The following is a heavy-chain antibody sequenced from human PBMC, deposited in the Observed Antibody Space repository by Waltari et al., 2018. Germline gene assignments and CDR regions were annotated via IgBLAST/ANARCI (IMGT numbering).Heavy chain of an antibody. D-gene: IGHD2-21*02. J-gene: IGHJ4*02. CDR2: IRYDGSNK. V-gene: IGHV3-30*02. Sequence: QVQLVESGGGVVQPGGSLRLSCAASGFTFSSSGLHWVRQAPGKGLEWVAFIRYDGSNKYYADSVKGRFTISRDNSKNTLYLQMNSLRAEDTAVYYCAKDGGNSGLYFDYWGQGTLVTVSS. CDR3: AKDGGNSGLYFDY. CDR1: GFTFSSSG.